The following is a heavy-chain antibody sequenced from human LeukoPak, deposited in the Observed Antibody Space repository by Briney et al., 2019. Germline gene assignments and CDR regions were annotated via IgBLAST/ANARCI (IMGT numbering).Heavy chain of an antibody. V-gene: IGHV3-53*01. CDR2: IYSGGST. J-gene: IGHJ3*02. D-gene: IGHD5-24*01. Sequence: GGSLRLSCAASGFTVSSNYMSWVRQAPGKGLEWVSVIYSGGSTYYADSVKGRFTISRDNSKNTLYLQMNSLRAEDTAVYYCARDRDLDAFDIWGQGTMVTASS. CDR3: ARDRDLDAFDI. CDR1: GFTVSSNY.